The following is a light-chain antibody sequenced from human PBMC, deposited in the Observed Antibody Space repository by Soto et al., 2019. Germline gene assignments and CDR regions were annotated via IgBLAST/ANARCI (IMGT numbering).Light chain of an antibody. CDR3: SLYSSSSWV. V-gene: IGLV2-18*01. CDR2: EVS. J-gene: IGLJ3*02. CDR1: SSDVGSYNR. Sequence: QSALTQPPSVSGSPGQSVTISCTGTSSDVGSYNRVSWYQQPPGTAPKLMIYEVSNRPSGVPDRFSGSKSGNTASLTISGLQAEDEADYYCSLYSSSSWVFGRVTKLTVL.